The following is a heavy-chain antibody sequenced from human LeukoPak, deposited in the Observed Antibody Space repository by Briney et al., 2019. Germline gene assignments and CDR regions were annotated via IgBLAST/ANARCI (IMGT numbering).Heavy chain of an antibody. CDR3: ARRVRLRLNWFDP. V-gene: IGHV4-34*01. J-gene: IGHJ5*02. CDR1: VGSFSGYY. D-gene: IGHD3-10*01. CDR2: INHSGST. Sequence: PSETLSLTCAVYVGSFSGYYWSWIRQPPGKGLEWIGEINHSGSTNYNPSLKSRVTISVDTSKNQFSLKLSSVTAADTAVYYCARRVRLRLNWFDPWGQGTLVTVSS.